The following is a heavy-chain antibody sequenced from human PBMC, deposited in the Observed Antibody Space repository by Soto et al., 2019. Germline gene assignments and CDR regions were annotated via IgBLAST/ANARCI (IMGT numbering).Heavy chain of an antibody. CDR3: ARGAVTWYYFDY. J-gene: IGHJ4*02. Sequence: QVQLVQSGAEVKKPGSSVKVSCKASGGTFSSYTISWVRQAPGQGLEWMGRIIPILGIANYAQKFQGRVTITADKSTSTAYMELSSLRSEDTAVYYCARGAVTWYYFDYWGQGTLVTVSS. CDR1: GGTFSSYT. V-gene: IGHV1-69*02. D-gene: IGHD4-17*01. CDR2: IIPILGIA.